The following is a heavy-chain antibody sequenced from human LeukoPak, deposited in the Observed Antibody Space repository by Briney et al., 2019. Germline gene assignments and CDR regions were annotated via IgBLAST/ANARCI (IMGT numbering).Heavy chain of an antibody. CDR2: INSDGSWT. J-gene: IGHJ4*02. Sequence: GGSLRLSCAASGNYWMHWVRQVPGKGLVWVSHINSDGSWTSYADSVKGRFTISKDNAKNTVYLQMNSLRAEDTAVYYCVSFYETYWGRGTLVTVPS. CDR1: GNYW. V-gene: IGHV3-74*01. CDR3: VSFYETY. D-gene: IGHD2/OR15-2a*01.